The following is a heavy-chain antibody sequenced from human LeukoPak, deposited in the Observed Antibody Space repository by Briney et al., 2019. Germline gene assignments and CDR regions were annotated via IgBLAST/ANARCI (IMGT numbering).Heavy chain of an antibody. D-gene: IGHD3-10*01. CDR3: AKHYMGSSYNHGLDC. V-gene: IGHV4-39*01. Sequence: SETLSLTCTVSGGSISSSSYYWGWIRQPPGKGLEWIGSIYYSGSTYYNPSLKSRVTISVDTSKNQFSLKLSSVTAADTALYYCAKHYMGSSYNHGLDCWGQGTLVTVSS. J-gene: IGHJ4*02. CDR1: GGSISSSSYY. CDR2: IYYSGST.